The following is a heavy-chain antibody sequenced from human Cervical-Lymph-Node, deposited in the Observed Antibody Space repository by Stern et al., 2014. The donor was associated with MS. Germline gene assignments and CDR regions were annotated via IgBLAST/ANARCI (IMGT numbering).Heavy chain of an antibody. Sequence: QVQLGQSGAEVKKPGASVKVSCKASGYTFTGHYIHWVRQAPGQGLEWMGRINPIGGGTNYSQKFQGRVTMTRDMSISTAYMELSRLSSDDTALYYCARSYYDSSVGYFDYWGQGTLLTVSS. CDR2: INPIGGGT. CDR1: GYTFTGHY. D-gene: IGHD3-22*01. J-gene: IGHJ4*02. V-gene: IGHV1-2*06. CDR3: ARSYYDSSVGYFDY.